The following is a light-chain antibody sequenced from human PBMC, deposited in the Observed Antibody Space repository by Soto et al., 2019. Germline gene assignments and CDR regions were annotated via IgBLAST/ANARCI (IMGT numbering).Light chain of an antibody. CDR1: QSIGSW. CDR3: QQYNSIWA. J-gene: IGKJ1*01. Sequence: DIQMTQTPSTLSASVGDRVTITCRASQSIGSWLAWYQQISGRAPNLLIYDASSLESGVPSRFSGSGSGTEFTLTISSLQPDDFATYYCQQYNSIWAFGQGTKVDI. CDR2: DAS. V-gene: IGKV1-5*01.